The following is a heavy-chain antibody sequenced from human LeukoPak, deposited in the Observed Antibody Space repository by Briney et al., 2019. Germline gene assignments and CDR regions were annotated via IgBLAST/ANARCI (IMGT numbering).Heavy chain of an antibody. D-gene: IGHD3-22*01. Sequence: PSETLSLTCAVYGGSLSGYYWNWIRQPPGKGLEWIGEINHSGNTNYNPSLKSRVTMSVDTSKNQFSLRLSSVTAADTAVYYCARDHNYDSSDYFLYYWGQGTLVTVSS. J-gene: IGHJ4*02. CDR2: INHSGNT. CDR1: GGSLSGYY. V-gene: IGHV4-34*01. CDR3: ARDHNYDSSDYFLYY.